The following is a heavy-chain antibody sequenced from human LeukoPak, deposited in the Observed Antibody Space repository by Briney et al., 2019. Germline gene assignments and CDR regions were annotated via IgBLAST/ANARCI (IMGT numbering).Heavy chain of an antibody. J-gene: IGHJ4*02. Sequence: PGGSLRLSCAASGFTFSSYAMHWVRQAPGKGLEGVSGISWNSGSIGYADSVKGRFTISRDNAKNSLYLQMNSLRAEDTALYYCAKDSMGGRYYDFWSGYYPIYGKDFDYWGQGTLVTVSS. CDR2: ISWNSGSI. CDR3: AKDSMGGRYYDFWSGYYPIYGKDFDY. CDR1: GFTFSSYA. V-gene: IGHV3-9*01. D-gene: IGHD3-3*01.